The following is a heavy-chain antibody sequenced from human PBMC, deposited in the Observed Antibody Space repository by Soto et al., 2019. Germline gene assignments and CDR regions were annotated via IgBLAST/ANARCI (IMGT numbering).Heavy chain of an antibody. CDR3: AKVVVASISFFDY. J-gene: IGHJ4*02. Sequence: GGSLRLSCAASGFTFSSYAMSWVRQAPGKGLEWVSAISGSGGSTYYADSVKGRFTISRDNSKNTLFLQMNSLRADDTAVYYCAKVVVASISFFDYWGQGTLVTVSS. V-gene: IGHV3-23*01. D-gene: IGHD2-15*01. CDR2: ISGSGGST. CDR1: GFTFSSYA.